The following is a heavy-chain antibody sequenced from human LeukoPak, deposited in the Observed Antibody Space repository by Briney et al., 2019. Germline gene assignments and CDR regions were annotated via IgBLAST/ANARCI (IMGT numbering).Heavy chain of an antibody. Sequence: GGSLRLSCATSGFTFSSYAMHWVRQAPGKGMEWVALISYDGINQYYADSVKGRFIISRDNSKNTLYLQLNSLRLEDTAVYYCTLTTFGVVYYFDYWGQGTLVTVSS. D-gene: IGHD1/OR15-1a*01. CDR1: GFTFSSYA. J-gene: IGHJ4*02. CDR2: ISYDGINQ. CDR3: TLTTFGVVYYFDY. V-gene: IGHV3-30*04.